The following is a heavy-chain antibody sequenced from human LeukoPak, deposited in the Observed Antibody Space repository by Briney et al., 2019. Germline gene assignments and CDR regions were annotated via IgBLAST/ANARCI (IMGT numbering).Heavy chain of an antibody. CDR1: GFTFSSYA. CDR3: AKGGFSGWYPFDY. Sequence: GGSLRLSCAASGFTFSSYAMSWVRQAPGKGLEWVSAISGSGGSTYYADSVKGRFTISRDNSKNTLYVQMNSLRGEDTAVYYCAKGGFSGWYPFDYWGQGTLVTVSS. J-gene: IGHJ4*02. V-gene: IGHV3-23*01. D-gene: IGHD6-19*01. CDR2: ISGSGGST.